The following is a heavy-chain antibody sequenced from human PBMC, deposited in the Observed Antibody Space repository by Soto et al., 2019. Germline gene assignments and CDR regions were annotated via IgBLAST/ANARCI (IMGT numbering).Heavy chain of an antibody. CDR2: IYYSGST. V-gene: IGHV4-39*01. D-gene: IGHD5-12*01. J-gene: IGHJ4*02. CDR3: ARLPLIVATIYFDY. Sequence: SETLSLTCTVSGGSISSSSYYWGWIRQPPGKGLEWIGSIYYSGSTYYNPSLKSRVTISVDTSKNQFSLKLSSVTAADTAVYYCARLPLIVATIYFDYWGQGTLVTVSS. CDR1: GGSISSSSYY.